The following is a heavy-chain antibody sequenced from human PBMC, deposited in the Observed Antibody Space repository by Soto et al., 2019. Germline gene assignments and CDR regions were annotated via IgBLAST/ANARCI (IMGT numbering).Heavy chain of an antibody. J-gene: IGHJ5*02. Sequence: PGGSLRLSSAASGFIFRSYGVIWVRQAPGMGLEWVSVISDSGSRRYYADFVEGRFTISRDNSGNTLYLQMNSLRAEDTAVYYCAKDSYSSGQNWFDPWGQGT. CDR2: ISDSGSRR. D-gene: IGHD6-19*01. V-gene: IGHV3-23*01. CDR1: GFIFRSYG. CDR3: AKDSYSSGQNWFDP.